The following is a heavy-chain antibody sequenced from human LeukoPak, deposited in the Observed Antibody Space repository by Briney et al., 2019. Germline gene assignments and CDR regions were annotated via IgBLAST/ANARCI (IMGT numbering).Heavy chain of an antibody. CDR2: IILIFGTA. D-gene: IGHD6-13*01. CDR1: GGTFSSYA. CDR3: ARQSVQGSRFDP. Sequence: ASVKVSCKASGGTFSSYAISWVRQAPGQGLEWMGGIILIFGTASYAQKFQGRVTITTDESTSTAYMELSSLRSEDTAVYYCARQSVQGSRFDPWGQGTLVTVSS. J-gene: IGHJ5*02. V-gene: IGHV1-69*05.